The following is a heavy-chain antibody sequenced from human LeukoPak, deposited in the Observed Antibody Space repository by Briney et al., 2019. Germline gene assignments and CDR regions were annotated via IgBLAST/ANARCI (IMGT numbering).Heavy chain of an antibody. CDR3: ASSPGRVYGMDV. V-gene: IGHV1-2*04. Sequence: GASVKVSCKASGYTFTGYYMHWVRQAPGQGLEWMGWINPNSGGTNYAQKFQGWVTMTRGTSISTAYMELSRLRSDDTAVYYCASSPGRVYGMDVWGQGTTVTVSS. J-gene: IGHJ6*02. CDR1: GYTFTGYY. CDR2: INPNSGGT. D-gene: IGHD1-26*01.